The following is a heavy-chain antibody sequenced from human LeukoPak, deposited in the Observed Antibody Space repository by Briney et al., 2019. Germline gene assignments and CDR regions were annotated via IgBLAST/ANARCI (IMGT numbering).Heavy chain of an antibody. Sequence: SETLSLTCAVYGGSFSGYYWSWIRQPPGKGLEWIGEINHSGSTSYNPSLKSRVTISVDTSKNQFSLKLSSVTAADTAVYYCARGTAQLRYFDWLPEYYFDYWGQGTLVTVSS. V-gene: IGHV4-34*01. CDR1: GGSFSGYY. D-gene: IGHD3-9*01. J-gene: IGHJ4*02. CDR2: INHSGST. CDR3: ARGTAQLRYFDWLPEYYFDY.